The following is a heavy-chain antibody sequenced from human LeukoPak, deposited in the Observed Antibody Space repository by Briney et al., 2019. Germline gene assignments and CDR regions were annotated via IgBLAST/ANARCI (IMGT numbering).Heavy chain of an antibody. Sequence: PSETLSLTCTVSGGSVSSGSYYWSWIRQPPGKGLEWIGYIYYSGSTNYNPSLKSRVTISVDTSKNQFSLKLSSVTAADTAVYYCARREYYGDYEEFDYWGQGTLVTVSS. V-gene: IGHV4-61*01. D-gene: IGHD4-17*01. CDR3: ARREYYGDYEEFDY. CDR2: IYYSGST. CDR1: GGSVSSGSYY. J-gene: IGHJ4*02.